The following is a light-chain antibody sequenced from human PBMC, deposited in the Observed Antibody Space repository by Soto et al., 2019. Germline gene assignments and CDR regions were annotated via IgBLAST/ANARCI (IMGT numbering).Light chain of an antibody. Sequence: VLTQSPGTLSLSPGDRATLSCWASQSVSGYLAWYQQKLGQPPRLLIYDAFNRAAGIPDRFSGSGSGTDFTLTISSLEPEDFAIYYCQHRSDWPITFGQGTRLEIK. J-gene: IGKJ5*01. CDR3: QHRSDWPIT. V-gene: IGKV3-11*01. CDR2: DAF. CDR1: QSVSGY.